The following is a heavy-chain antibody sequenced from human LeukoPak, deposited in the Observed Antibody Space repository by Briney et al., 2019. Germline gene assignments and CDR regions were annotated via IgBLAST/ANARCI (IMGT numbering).Heavy chain of an antibody. Sequence: PAGGSLRLSCAASGFTFSSYWMSWVRQAPGKGLEWVANIKQDGSEKYYVDSVKGRFTISRDNAKNSLYLQMNSLRAEDTAVYYCARAARGVSVVRGVISWFDPWGQGTLVTVSS. J-gene: IGHJ5*02. CDR2: IKQDGSEK. CDR1: GFTFSSYW. D-gene: IGHD3-10*01. V-gene: IGHV3-7*01. CDR3: ARAARGVSVVRGVISWFDP.